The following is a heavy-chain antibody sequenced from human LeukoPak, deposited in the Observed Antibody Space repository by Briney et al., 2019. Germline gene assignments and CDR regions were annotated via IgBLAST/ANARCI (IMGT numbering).Heavy chain of an antibody. D-gene: IGHD2-2*01. CDR1: GFTFSSYA. V-gene: IGHV3-48*04. Sequence: PGGSLRLSCAASGFTFSSYAMSWVRQAPGKGLEWVSYISSSGSTIYYADSVKGRFTISRDNAKNSLYLQMNSLRAEDTAAYYCARCPHTDCSSTSCYLNWFDPWGQGTLVTVSS. CDR3: ARCPHTDCSSTSCYLNWFDP. J-gene: IGHJ5*02. CDR2: ISSSGSTI.